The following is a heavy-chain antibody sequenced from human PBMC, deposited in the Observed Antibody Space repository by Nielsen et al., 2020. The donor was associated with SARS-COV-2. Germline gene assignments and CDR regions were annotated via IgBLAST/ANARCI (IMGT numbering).Heavy chain of an antibody. CDR3: ARGKWFGESRDY. V-gene: IGHV3-74*01. CDR2: INSDGSST. Sequence: GGSLRLSCAASGFTFSSYWMHWVRQAPGKGLVWVSRINSDGSSTSYADSVKGRFTISRDNAKNSLYLQMNSLRDEDTAVYYCARGKWFGESRDYWGQGTLVTVSS. J-gene: IGHJ4*02. D-gene: IGHD3-10*01. CDR1: GFTFSSYW.